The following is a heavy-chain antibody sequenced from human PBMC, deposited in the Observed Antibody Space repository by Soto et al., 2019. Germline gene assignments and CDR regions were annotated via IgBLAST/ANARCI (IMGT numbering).Heavy chain of an antibody. CDR2: ISSSSSYI. V-gene: IGHV3-21*01. Sequence: EVQLVESGGGLVKPGGSLRLSCAASGFTFSSYSMNWVRQAPGKGLEWVSSISSSSSYIYYADSVKGRFTISRDNAKNSLYLQMNSLRAEDTAVYYCASGYYDILTGYWYFDLWGRGTLVTVSS. J-gene: IGHJ2*01. CDR3: ASGYYDILTGYWYFDL. D-gene: IGHD3-9*01. CDR1: GFTFSSYS.